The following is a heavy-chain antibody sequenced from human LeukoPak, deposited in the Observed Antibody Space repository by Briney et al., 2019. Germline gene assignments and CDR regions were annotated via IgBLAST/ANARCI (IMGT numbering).Heavy chain of an antibody. J-gene: IGHJ4*02. CDR3: ARDPTIAVAGPGY. V-gene: IGHV1-18*01. Sequence: ASVKVSCKASGYTFTSNGTSWARQPPGQGLEWMGWISANNGNTNYAQKLQGRVTMTTDTSTSTTSMELRSLRSDDTAVYYCARDPTIAVAGPGYWGQGTLVTVSS. CDR1: GYTFTSNG. D-gene: IGHD6-19*01. CDR2: ISANNGNT.